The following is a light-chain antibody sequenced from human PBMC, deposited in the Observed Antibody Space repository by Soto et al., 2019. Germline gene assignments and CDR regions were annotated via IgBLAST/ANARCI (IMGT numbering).Light chain of an antibody. CDR1: PSVFSSY. J-gene: IGKJ1*01. CDR3: QQYGSSPWT. Sequence: SVLTPSSGTLSLSPGERATLSCRASPSVFSSYSAWYQKKPGQAPRLLIYGASSRATGIPDRFSGSGSGTDFTLTISSLEPEDFALYYCQQYGSSPWTFGQGTKVDIK. V-gene: IGKV3-20*01. CDR2: GAS.